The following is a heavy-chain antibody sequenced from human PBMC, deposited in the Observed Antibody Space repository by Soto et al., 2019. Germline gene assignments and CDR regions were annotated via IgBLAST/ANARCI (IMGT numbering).Heavy chain of an antibody. CDR1: GDSISAYS. V-gene: IGHV4-59*01. D-gene: IGHD1-26*01. J-gene: IGHJ6*02. CDR2: IHYNGNT. CDR3: AREKWEPTHYYGMDV. Sequence: SETLSLTCTVSGDSISAYSWSWVRQPPGKGLEWIGNIHYNGNTKYSPSLKSRITTSVDTSKNQFSLKLSSVTAADTAVYYCAREKWEPTHYYGMDVWGQGNPGHRLL.